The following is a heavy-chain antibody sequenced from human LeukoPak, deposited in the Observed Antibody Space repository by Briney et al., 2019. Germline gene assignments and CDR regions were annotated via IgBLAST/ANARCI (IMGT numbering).Heavy chain of an antibody. J-gene: IGHJ4*02. CDR3: ARADYGDYYFDY. Sequence: ASVKVSCKASGGTFSSYAISWVRQAPGQGLEWMGGIIPIFGTANYAQKFQGRVTITADKSTSTAYMELSSLRSEDTAVYYCARADYGDYYFDYWGQGTLVTVSS. CDR1: GGTFSSYA. D-gene: IGHD4-17*01. V-gene: IGHV1-69*06. CDR2: IIPIFGTA.